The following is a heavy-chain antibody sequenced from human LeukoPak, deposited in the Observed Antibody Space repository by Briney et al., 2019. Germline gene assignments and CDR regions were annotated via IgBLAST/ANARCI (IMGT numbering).Heavy chain of an antibody. CDR2: IYYSGST. Sequence: SETLSLTCTVSGGSISSYYWSWIRQPPGKGLEWIGYIYYSGSTNYNPSLKSRVTISVDTSKNQFSLKLSSVTAADTAVYYCARGSPFPEIVPAAIPELTTFDYWGQGTLVTVSS. V-gene: IGHV4-59*01. CDR1: GGSISSYY. D-gene: IGHD2-2*02. J-gene: IGHJ4*02. CDR3: ARGSPFPEIVPAAIPELTTFDY.